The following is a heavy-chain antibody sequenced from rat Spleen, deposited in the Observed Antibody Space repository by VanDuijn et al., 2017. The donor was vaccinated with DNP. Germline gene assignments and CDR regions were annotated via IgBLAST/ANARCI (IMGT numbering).Heavy chain of an antibody. Sequence: EVQLVESGGGLVQPGRSLKLSCAASGFTFSNSYMAWVRQAPKKGLEWVATISTSGTRTYYPDSVKGRFTISRDNAENTVYLQMNSLRSEDSATYYCANYNYYDGTYWGQGVMVTVSS. V-gene: IGHV5-25*01. CDR2: ISTSGTRT. J-gene: IGHJ2*01. CDR3: ANYNYYDGTY. CDR1: GFTFSNSY. D-gene: IGHD1-12*02.